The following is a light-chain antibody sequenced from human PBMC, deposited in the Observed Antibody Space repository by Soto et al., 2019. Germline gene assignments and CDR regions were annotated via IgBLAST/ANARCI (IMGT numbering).Light chain of an antibody. CDR3: QQRRNWPRT. V-gene: IGKV3-11*01. CDR1: QSVTNS. CDR2: DAS. Sequence: EIVLAQSPATLTLSPGERATLSCRASQSVTNSLAWFQQKPGQAPRLLIYDASTRATDIPPRFSGSGSGTDFTLTISSLEPEDVAVYYCQQRRNWPRTFGQGTKLEIK. J-gene: IGKJ2*01.